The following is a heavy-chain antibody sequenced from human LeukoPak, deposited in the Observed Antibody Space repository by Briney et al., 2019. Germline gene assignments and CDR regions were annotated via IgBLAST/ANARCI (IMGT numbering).Heavy chain of an antibody. V-gene: IGHV3-30*18. CDR3: AKGSYYDSSVFGYFQH. CDR2: ISYDGSYK. Sequence: PGRSLRLSCAASGFRFISYGMHWVRQAPGKGLEWVAMISYDGSYKYYADSVKGRFTVSRDNSKNTLYLQMNSLRAEDTAVYYCAKGSYYDSSVFGYFQHWGQGTLVTVSS. J-gene: IGHJ1*01. CDR1: GFRFISYG. D-gene: IGHD3-22*01.